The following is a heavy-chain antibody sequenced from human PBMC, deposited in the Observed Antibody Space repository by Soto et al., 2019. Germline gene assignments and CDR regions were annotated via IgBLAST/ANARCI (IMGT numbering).Heavy chain of an antibody. CDR2: ISSDGKDK. CDR1: GFIFTTNG. V-gene: IGHV3-30*18. CDR3: AKGRGTYGGAYDY. D-gene: IGHD1-26*01. Sequence: QVQVVESGGGVVQPGRSLRLSCAASGFIFTTNGMHWVRQAPGKGLEWVADISSDGKDKYYAESVKGRFIISRDNSRNSVYLQMNSLRPEDTAVYYCAKGRGTYGGAYDYWGQGTLVAVSS. J-gene: IGHJ4*02.